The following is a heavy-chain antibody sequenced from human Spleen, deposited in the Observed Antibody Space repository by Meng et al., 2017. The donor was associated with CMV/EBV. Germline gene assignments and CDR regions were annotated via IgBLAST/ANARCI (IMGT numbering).Heavy chain of an antibody. Sequence: QITLKESGPTLVKPTQTLTLTCTYSGLAFGTSGVGVGWTLQSPGKALEWLALIYWDDDKRYSPSLKNRLTITKDTSKNQVALTVTNMDPVDTGTYYCAHKVPTTGNWFDPWGQGTLVTVSS. CDR3: AHKVPTTGNWFDP. V-gene: IGHV2-5*02. CDR2: IYWDDDK. CDR1: GLAFGTSGVG. D-gene: IGHD1-1*01. J-gene: IGHJ5*02.